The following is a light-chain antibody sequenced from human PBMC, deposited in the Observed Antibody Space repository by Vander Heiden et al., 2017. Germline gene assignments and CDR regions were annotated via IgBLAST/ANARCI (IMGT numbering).Light chain of an antibody. CDR1: QGISNY. Sequence: DIQMTQTTSSLSASVGDRVTITCRASQGISNYLAWYQQKPWKVPKLLIYAASTLQSGVPSRFSGSGSGTDFTLTISSLQPEDVATYYCQKYNSAPWTFGQGTKVEIK. CDR2: AAS. CDR3: QKYNSAPWT. V-gene: IGKV1-27*01. J-gene: IGKJ1*01.